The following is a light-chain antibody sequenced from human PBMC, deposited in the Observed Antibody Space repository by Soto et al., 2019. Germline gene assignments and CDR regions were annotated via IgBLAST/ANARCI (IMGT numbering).Light chain of an antibody. Sequence: QSALTQPASVSGSPGQSITISCSGTRSDIGSYNYVAWYQQFPGKTPKILIYGVSNRPSGVSSRFSGSKSGTSATLGITGLQTGDEADYYCGTWDSSLSVVVFGEGTKLTVL. CDR3: GTWDSSLSVVV. J-gene: IGLJ2*01. V-gene: IGLV2-14*01. CDR1: RSDIGSYNY. CDR2: GVS.